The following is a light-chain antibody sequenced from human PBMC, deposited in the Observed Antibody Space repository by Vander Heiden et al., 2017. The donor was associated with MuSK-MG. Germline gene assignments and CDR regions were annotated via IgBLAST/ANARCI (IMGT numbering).Light chain of an antibody. CDR1: SSDVDDYNY. CDR2: DVT. Sequence: QSALTQPASVSGSLGQSITISCTGSSSDVDDYNYVSWYQQHPGKAPKLGIFDVTNRPSGVSDHFSGSKSGNKAYLTISGLQAEDEADDDGSSYTSSSTPWVFGGRTTLTVL. CDR3: SSYTSSSTPWV. V-gene: IGLV2-14*03. J-gene: IGLJ3*02.